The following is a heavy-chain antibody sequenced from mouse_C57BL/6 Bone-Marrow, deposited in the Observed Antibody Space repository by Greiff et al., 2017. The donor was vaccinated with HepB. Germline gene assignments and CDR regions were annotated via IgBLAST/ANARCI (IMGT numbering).Heavy chain of an antibody. CDR2: IDPSDSYT. CDR3: ARGGYYGYDGNY. Sequence: QVQLQQPGAELVMPGASVKLSCKASGYTFTSYWMHWVKQRPGPGLEWIGEIDPSDSYTNYNQKFKGQSTLTVDKSSSTAYMQLSSLTSEDSAVYYCARGGYYGYDGNYWGQGTSVTVSS. D-gene: IGHD2-2*01. CDR1: GYTFTSYW. J-gene: IGHJ4*01. V-gene: IGHV1-69*01.